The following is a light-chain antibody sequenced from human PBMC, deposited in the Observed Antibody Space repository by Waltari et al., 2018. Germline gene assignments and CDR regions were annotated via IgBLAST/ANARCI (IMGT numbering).Light chain of an antibody. CDR3: GTWDSSLDSYV. CDR2: DNS. Sequence: QSVLTQPPSVSAAPGQKVTVSCSGTTSNIGNYYVSWYQHLPGTAPKLLIFDNSPRPSGIPEPFSCSKSGTSATLGITGLQTGDEADYYCGTWDSSLDSYVFGSGSKVTVL. V-gene: IGLV1-51*01. J-gene: IGLJ1*01. CDR1: TSNIGNYY.